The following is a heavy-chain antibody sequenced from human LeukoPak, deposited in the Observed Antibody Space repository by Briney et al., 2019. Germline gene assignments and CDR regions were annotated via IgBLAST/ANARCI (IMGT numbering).Heavy chain of an antibody. J-gene: IGHJ4*02. CDR3: AKRLRDGYNSPIDF. CDR1: GFTFRNYA. Sequence: GGSLRLSCAASGFTFRNYAMNWVRQAPGKGLEWVSGISDSGGVIDYADSVKGRFTISRDTSKNTLHLQMNSLRAEDTAVYYCAKRLRDGYNSPIDFRGQGTLVTVSS. V-gene: IGHV3-23*01. CDR2: ISDSGGVI. D-gene: IGHD5-24*01.